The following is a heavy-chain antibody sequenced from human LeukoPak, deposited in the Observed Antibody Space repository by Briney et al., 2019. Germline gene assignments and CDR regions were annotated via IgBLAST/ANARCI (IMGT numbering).Heavy chain of an antibody. Sequence: ASVKVSCKASGYTFTSYGISWVRQAPGQGLEWMGWISAYNGNTSYAQKLQGRVTMTTDTSTSTAYMELRSLRSDDTAVYYCARGALPYCSSTSCYKPGFDIWGQGTMVTVSS. CDR1: GYTFTSYG. V-gene: IGHV1-18*01. CDR3: ARGALPYCSSTSCYKPGFDI. J-gene: IGHJ3*02. CDR2: ISAYNGNT. D-gene: IGHD2-2*02.